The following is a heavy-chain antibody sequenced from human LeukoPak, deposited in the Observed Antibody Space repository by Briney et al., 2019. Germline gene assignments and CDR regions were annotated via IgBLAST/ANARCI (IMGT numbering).Heavy chain of an antibody. V-gene: IGHV1-18*01. J-gene: IGHJ4*02. D-gene: IGHD3-22*01. CDR2: ISAYNGNT. CDR3: AREGGYWYDSSGYYSMSY. Sequence: ASVKVPCKASGYTFTSYGISWVRQAPGQGLEWMGWISAYNGNTNYAQKLQGRVTMTTDTSTSTAYMELRSLRSDDTAVYYCAREGGYWYDSSGYYSMSYWGQGTLVTVSS. CDR1: GYTFTSYG.